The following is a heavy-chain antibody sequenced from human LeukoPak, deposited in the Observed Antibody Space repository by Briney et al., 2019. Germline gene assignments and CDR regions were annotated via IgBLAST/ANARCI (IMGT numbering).Heavy chain of an antibody. D-gene: IGHD6-19*01. CDR1: GGSISSSSYY. J-gene: IGHJ4*02. Sequence: SSETLSLTCTVSGGSISSSSYYWGWIRQPPGKGLEWIGSIYYSGSTYYNPSLKSRVTISVDTSKNQFSLKLSSVTAADTAVYYCARHCLTAVAATFPSPHYFDYWGQGTLVTVSS. CDR2: IYYSGST. CDR3: ARHCLTAVAATFPSPHYFDY. V-gene: IGHV4-39*01.